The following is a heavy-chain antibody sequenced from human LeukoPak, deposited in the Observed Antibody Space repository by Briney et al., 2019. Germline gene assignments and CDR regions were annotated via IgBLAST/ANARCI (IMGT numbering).Heavy chain of an antibody. J-gene: IGHJ3*02. D-gene: IGHD3-16*01. CDR3: ARDIMAAAFDI. CDR2: ISAYNGNT. CDR1: GYSFTSYW. Sequence: RGESLKISCKGSGYSFTSYWIGWVRQAPGQGLEWMGWISAYNGNTNYAQKLQGRVTMTTDTSTSTAYMELRSLRSDDTAVYYCARDIMAAAFDIWGQGTMVTVSS. V-gene: IGHV1-18*04.